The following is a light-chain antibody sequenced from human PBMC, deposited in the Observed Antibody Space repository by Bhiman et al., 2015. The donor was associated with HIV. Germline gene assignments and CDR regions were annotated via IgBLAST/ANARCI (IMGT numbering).Light chain of an antibody. J-gene: IGLJ1*01. V-gene: IGLV2-14*03. CDR1: SSAVGGYKY. Sequence: QSALTQPASVSGSPGQSITISCTGISSAVGGYKYVSWYQQHPGKAPKLMIYDVNTRPSGVSNRFSGSKSDNTALLTISGLQAEDEADYYCSSLTSSLTYVFGTGTNVTVL. CDR3: SSLTSSLTYV. CDR2: DVN.